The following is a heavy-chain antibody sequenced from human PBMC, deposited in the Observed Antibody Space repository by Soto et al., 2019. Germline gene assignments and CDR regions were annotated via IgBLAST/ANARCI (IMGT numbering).Heavy chain of an antibody. CDR3: VREGRLGDSSGYYLYFDY. CDR2: IYYSGST. V-gene: IGHV4-31*03. Sequence: PSETLSLTCTVSGGSISSGGYYWSWIRQHPGKGLEWIGYIYYSGSTYYNPSLKSRVTISVDTSKNQFSLKLSSVTAADTAVYYCVREGRLGDSSGYYLYFDYWGQGALVTVSS. D-gene: IGHD3-22*01. CDR1: GGSISSGGYY. J-gene: IGHJ4*02.